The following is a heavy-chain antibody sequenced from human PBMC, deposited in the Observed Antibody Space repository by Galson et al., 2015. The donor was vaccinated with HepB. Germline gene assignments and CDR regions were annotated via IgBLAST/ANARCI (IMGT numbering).Heavy chain of an antibody. J-gene: IGHJ4*02. D-gene: IGHD4-17*01. CDR1: GFTFSSYH. CDR3: PTDRDYAFDH. Sequence: PLRLSCAVSGFTFSSYHINWLRQAPARGLQWLSYIGSCINIYYADSVKGRFTISRDNAKNSLYLQMNSLRAEDTAVYYCPTDRDYAFDHWGQGTLVTVSS. V-gene: IGHV3-48*03. CDR2: IGSCINI.